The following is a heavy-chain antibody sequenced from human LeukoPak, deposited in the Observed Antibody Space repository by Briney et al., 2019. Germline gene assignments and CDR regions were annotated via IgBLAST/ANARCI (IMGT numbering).Heavy chain of an antibody. CDR2: IYTSGST. V-gene: IGHV4-4*07. Sequence: SETLSLTCTVSGGSISSYYWSWIRQPAGKGLEGIGRIYTSGSTNYNPSLKSRVTMSVDTSKNQFSLKLSSVTAADTAVYYCARDQTYGSGSYFDSKSPYGMDVWGQGTTVTVSS. CDR3: ARDQTYGSGSYFDSKSPYGMDV. CDR1: GGSISSYY. J-gene: IGHJ6*02. D-gene: IGHD3-10*01.